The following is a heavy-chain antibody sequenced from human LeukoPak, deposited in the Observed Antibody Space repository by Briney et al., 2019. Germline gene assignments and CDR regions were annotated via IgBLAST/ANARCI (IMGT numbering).Heavy chain of an antibody. J-gene: IGHJ1*01. Sequence: PSETLSLTCAVSGDSISSGGYSWSWIRQPPGKGLEWIGYIYHSGSTYYNPSLKSRVTISVDTSKNQFSLKLSSVTAADTAVYYCARGLNLYYYDSSGYPSAWGQGTLVTVSS. V-gene: IGHV4-30-2*01. D-gene: IGHD3-22*01. CDR2: IYHSGST. CDR3: ARGLNLYYYDSSGYPSA. CDR1: GDSISSGGYS.